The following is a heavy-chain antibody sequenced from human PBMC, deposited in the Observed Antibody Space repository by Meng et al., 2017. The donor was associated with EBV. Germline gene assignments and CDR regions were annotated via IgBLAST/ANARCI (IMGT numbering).Heavy chain of an antibody. D-gene: IGHD4-17*01. CDR1: GGSVSSGSYY. Sequence: QVQLQGFGPGLVKPSETLSLTCTVSGGSVSSGSYYWSWIRQPPGKGLEWIGYIYYSGSTNYNPSLKSRVTISVDTSKNQFSLKLSSVTAADTAVYYCARGRYYGDYFWFDPWGQGTLVTVSS. J-gene: IGHJ5*02. CDR3: ARGRYYGDYFWFDP. V-gene: IGHV4-61*01. CDR2: IYYSGST.